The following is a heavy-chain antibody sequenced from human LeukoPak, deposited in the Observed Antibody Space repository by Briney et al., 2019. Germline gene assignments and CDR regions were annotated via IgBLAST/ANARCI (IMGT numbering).Heavy chain of an antibody. CDR3: ARGPMDDNYYYYYGMDV. D-gene: IGHD1-1*01. J-gene: IGHJ6*04. V-gene: IGHV3-53*01. CDR2: IYSSGGT. CDR1: GFTVSSNY. Sequence: TGGSLRLSCAASGFTVSSNYMSWVRQAPGKGLEWVSVIYSSGGTYYADSVKGRFTISRDNSKNTLYLQMNSLRAEDTAVYYCARGPMDDNYYYYYGMDVWGKGTTVTVSS.